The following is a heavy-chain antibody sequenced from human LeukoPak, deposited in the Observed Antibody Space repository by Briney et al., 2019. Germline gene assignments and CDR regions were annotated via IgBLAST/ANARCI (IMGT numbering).Heavy chain of an antibody. CDR3: TTDSGSYEDY. J-gene: IGHJ4*02. CDR2: ISYDGSNK. Sequence: PGGSLRLSCAASGFTFSSYGMHWVRQAPGKGLEWVAVISYDGSNKYYADSVKGRFTISRDNSKNTLYLQMNSLKTEDTAVYYCTTDSGSYEDYWGQGTLVTVSS. V-gene: IGHV3-30*03. CDR1: GFTFSSYG. D-gene: IGHD1-26*01.